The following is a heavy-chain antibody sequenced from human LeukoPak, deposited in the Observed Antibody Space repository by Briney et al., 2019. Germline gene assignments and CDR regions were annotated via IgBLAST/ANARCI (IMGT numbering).Heavy chain of an antibody. J-gene: IGHJ4*02. V-gene: IGHV3-7*01. Sequence: PGGSLRLSCAASGFTFSSYWMSWVRQAPGKGLEWEANIKQDGSEKYYVDSVKGRFTISRDNAKNSLYLQMNSLRAEDTAVYYCASATSSSEFTYWGQGTLVTVSS. CDR1: GFTFSSYW. CDR3: ASATSSSEFTY. D-gene: IGHD6-6*01. CDR2: IKQDGSEK.